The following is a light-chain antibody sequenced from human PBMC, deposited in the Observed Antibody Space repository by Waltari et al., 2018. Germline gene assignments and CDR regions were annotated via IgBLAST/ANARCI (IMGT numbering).Light chain of an antibody. Sequence: QAVLTQPASLSAAPGVSVRPTCTLGSGITVGMYRIYWYQTTPGSPPQYLLSYKSDSDNHQGSGVPSRFSGSKDGSANAGILLISGLQPDDEADYYCLIWHSDAYVFGSGTEVTVL. CDR3: LIWHSDAYV. V-gene: IGLV5-45*01. CDR2: YKSDSDN. CDR1: SGITVGMYR. J-gene: IGLJ1*01.